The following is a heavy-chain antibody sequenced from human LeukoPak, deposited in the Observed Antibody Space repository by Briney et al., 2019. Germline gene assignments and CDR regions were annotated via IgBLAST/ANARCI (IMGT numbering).Heavy chain of an antibody. Sequence: SETLSLTCAVYGGSFSGYYWSWVRQPPGMGLEWIGEINYSGSTNYNPSLKSRVTISLDTSKNQFSLKLSSVTAADTAVYYCARHDGGWYYFDYWGQGTLVTVSS. CDR2: INYSGST. V-gene: IGHV4-34*01. CDR3: ARHDGGWYYFDY. CDR1: GGSFSGYY. D-gene: IGHD6-19*01. J-gene: IGHJ4*02.